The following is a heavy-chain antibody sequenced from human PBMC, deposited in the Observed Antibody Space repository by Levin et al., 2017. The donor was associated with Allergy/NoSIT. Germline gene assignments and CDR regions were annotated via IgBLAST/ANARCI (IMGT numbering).Heavy chain of an antibody. CDR1: GFTFSNYG. CDR3: ARGIKTTGWTS. CDR2: IDSDGYT. D-gene: IGHD6-19*01. Sequence: GESLKISCAASGFTFSNYGMSWVRQAPGKGLEWVSAIDSDGYTTYAGSLKGRFTISRDNSNSTLYLQMNSLGAEDTALYYCARGIKTTGWTSWGQGTLVAVSS. V-gene: IGHV3-23*01. J-gene: IGHJ5*02.